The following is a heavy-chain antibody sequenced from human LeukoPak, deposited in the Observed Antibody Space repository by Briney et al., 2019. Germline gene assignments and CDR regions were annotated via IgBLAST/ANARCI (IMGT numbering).Heavy chain of an antibody. CDR3: AREKDHAFDM. J-gene: IGHJ3*02. CDR1: GGSLSRYY. V-gene: IGHV4-59*01. CDR2: IYYSGST. Sequence: PSETLSLTCTVSGGSLSRYYWSCIRHPPGKGLEWIGYIYYSGSTNYTPPLKSRVPISVDTSKNQFSLKLSSVTAADTAVYYCAREKDHAFDMRGQETMVTVSS.